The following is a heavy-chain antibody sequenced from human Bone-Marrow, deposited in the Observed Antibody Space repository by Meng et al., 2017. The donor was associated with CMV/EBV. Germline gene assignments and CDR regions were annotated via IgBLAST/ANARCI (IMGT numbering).Heavy chain of an antibody. CDR1: GGYISTYY. J-gene: IGHJ6*02. D-gene: IGHD3-3*01. V-gene: IGHV4-59*01. Sequence: SETLSLTCTVSGGYISTYYWNWLRQPPGKGLEWIGYIYYSGSTNYNPSLKSRVTISVDTSKNQFSLKLSSVTAADTAVYYCAREDLVKGRYGMDVWGQGTTVTVSS. CDR2: IYYSGST. CDR3: AREDLVKGRYGMDV.